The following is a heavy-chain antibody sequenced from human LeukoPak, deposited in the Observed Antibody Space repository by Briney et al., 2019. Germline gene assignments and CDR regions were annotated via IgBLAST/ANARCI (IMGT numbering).Heavy chain of an antibody. CDR3: ARDSYYYDSSGYYYGLDY. Sequence: KPGGSLRLSCAASGFTFSSYSMNWVRQAPGKGLEWVSSISSSSSYIYYADSVKGGFTISRDNASTSLYLQMNSLRAEDTAVCYCARDSYYYDSSGYYYGLDYWGQGTLVTVSS. V-gene: IGHV3-21*01. D-gene: IGHD3-22*01. CDR1: GFTFSSYS. CDR2: ISSSSSYI. J-gene: IGHJ4*02.